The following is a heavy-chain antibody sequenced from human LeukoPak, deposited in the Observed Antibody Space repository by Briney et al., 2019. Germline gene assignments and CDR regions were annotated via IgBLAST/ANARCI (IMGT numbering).Heavy chain of an antibody. J-gene: IGHJ6*02. CDR3: ARDGLVRYYDSSGYYFYYYGMDV. Sequence: ASVKVSCKASGYTFTSYGISWVRQAPGQGLEWMGWISAYNGNTNYAQKLQGRVTMITDTSTSTAYMELRSLRSDDTAVYYCARDGLVRYYDSSGYYFYYYGMDVWGQGTTVTVSS. V-gene: IGHV1-18*01. CDR2: ISAYNGNT. CDR1: GYTFTSYG. D-gene: IGHD3-22*01.